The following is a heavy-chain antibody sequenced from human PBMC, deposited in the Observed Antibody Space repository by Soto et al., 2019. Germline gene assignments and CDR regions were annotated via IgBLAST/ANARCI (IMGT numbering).Heavy chain of an antibody. CDR1: GYTFTSYA. CDR3: ARRSLRFLEWSMYYYYGMDV. V-gene: IGHV1-3*01. J-gene: IGHJ6*02. Sequence: ASVKVSCKASGYTFTSYAMHWVRQAPGQRLEWMGWINAGNGNTKYSQKFQGRVTITRDTSASTAYMELSSLRSEDTAVYCCARRSLRFLEWSMYYYYGMDVWVQGTTVNVSS. D-gene: IGHD3-3*01. CDR2: INAGNGNT.